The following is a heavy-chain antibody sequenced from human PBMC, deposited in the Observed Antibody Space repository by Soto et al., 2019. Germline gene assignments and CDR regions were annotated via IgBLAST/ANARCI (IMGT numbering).Heavy chain of an antibody. CDR3: ARELKYDFWSCYDY. D-gene: IGHD3-3*01. V-gene: IGHV3-21*01. CDR2: ISSSSSYI. Sequence: EVQLVESGGGLVKPGGSLRLSCAASGFTFSSYSMNWVRQAPGKGLEWVSSISSSSSYIYYADSVKGRFTISRDNAKNSLYLQMNSLRAEDTAVYYCARELKYDFWSCYDYWGQGTLVTVSS. CDR1: GFTFSSYS. J-gene: IGHJ4*02.